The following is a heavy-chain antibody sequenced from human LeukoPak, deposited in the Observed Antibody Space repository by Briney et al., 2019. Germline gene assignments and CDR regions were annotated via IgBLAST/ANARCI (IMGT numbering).Heavy chain of an antibody. Sequence: GGSLRLSCAASRFIFSNYWMRWVRQAPGKGLEWVANIKQDGREKYYADSVKGRFTISRDNSKNTLYLQMNSLRAEDTAVYYCARQTPSYFDYWGQGTLVTVSS. CDR3: ARQTPSYFDY. CDR1: RFIFSNYW. CDR2: IKQDGREK. J-gene: IGHJ4*02. V-gene: IGHV3-7*01.